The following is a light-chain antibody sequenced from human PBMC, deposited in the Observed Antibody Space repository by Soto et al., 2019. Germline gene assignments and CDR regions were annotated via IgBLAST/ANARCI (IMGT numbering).Light chain of an antibody. CDR2: KAS. CDR1: QSVDTC. J-gene: IGKJ1*01. V-gene: IGKV1-5*03. CDR3: QQFYRYPWT. Sequence: DIQMTQSPSTLSASVGDRVTITCRASQSVDTCLAWYQQKPGKAPHLLIYKASSLETGVPSRFSGSGSVPEFTLTISSLQPDEFSTSDCQQFYRYPWTFGQGTKVEIK.